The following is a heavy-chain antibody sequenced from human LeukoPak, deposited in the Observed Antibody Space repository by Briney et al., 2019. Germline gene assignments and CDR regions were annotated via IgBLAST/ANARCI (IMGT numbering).Heavy chain of an antibody. Sequence: PGEALRLSCAASGFTFSSYWMSWVRQAPGKGLEWVANIKQDGSEKYYVDSVKGRFTISRGNAKNSLYLQMNSLRAEDTAVYYCARDRSGSYASSDYWGQGTLVTVSS. CDR3: ARDRSGSYASSDY. V-gene: IGHV3-7*03. CDR1: GFTFSSYW. CDR2: IKQDGSEK. J-gene: IGHJ4*02. D-gene: IGHD1-26*01.